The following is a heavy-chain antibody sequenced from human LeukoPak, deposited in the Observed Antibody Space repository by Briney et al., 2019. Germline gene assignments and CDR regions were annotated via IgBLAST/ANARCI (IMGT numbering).Heavy chain of an antibody. D-gene: IGHD2-15*01. CDR2: IYSGGST. J-gene: IGHJ4*02. CDR1: GFIASSNY. V-gene: IGHV3-53*01. Sequence: GGSLRLSCTASGFIASSNYMSWVRQAAGKGLEWVSLIYSGGSTYYAESVMGRSTSSRDKSNNHLYLQMNSLRAEDTAVYYCATGGRSGVAFESWGQGTLVTVSS. CDR3: ATGGRSGVAFES.